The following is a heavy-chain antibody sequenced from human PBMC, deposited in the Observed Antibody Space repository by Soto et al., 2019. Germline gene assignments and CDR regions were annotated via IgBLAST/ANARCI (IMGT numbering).Heavy chain of an antibody. CDR2: IYYSGST. V-gene: IGHV4-31*03. CDR1: GGSISSGDYY. Sequence: TLSLTCTVSGGSISSGDYYWSWIRQHPGKGLEWIGYIYYSGSTHYNPSLKSRATISLDTSRNQFFLNLNSVTAADTAVYYCARDVGSSHGPGHPHYFDYWGQGTLVTVSS. D-gene: IGHD2-2*01. J-gene: IGHJ4*02. CDR3: ARDVGSSHGPGHPHYFDY.